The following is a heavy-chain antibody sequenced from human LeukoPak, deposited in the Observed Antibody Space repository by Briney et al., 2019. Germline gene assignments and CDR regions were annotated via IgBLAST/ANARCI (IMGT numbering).Heavy chain of an antibody. CDR3: AKELYYYDSSGYYYVIDY. CDR2: IGVAGDT. CDR1: GFAFSTYD. Sequence: PGGSLRLSCAASGFAFSTYDMHWVRQATGEGLEWVSAIGVAGDTYYPGSVKGRFTISRENAKNSLYLQMNSLRAEDTAVYYCAKELYYYDSSGYYYVIDYWGQGTLVTVSS. V-gene: IGHV3-13*04. J-gene: IGHJ4*02. D-gene: IGHD3-22*01.